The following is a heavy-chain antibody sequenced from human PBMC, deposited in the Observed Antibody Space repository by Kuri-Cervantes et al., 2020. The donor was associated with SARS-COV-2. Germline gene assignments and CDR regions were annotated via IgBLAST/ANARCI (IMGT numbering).Heavy chain of an antibody. CDR1: GFTFSSYS. CDR2: ISSSSSYI. D-gene: IGHD3-22*01. Sequence: ETLSLTCAASGFTFSSYSMNWVRQAPGKGLEWVSSISSSSSYIYYADSVKGRFTISRDNAKNSLYLQMNSLRAEDTAVYYCASDLYDSSGHYFGTDYWGQGTLVTVSS. J-gene: IGHJ4*02. V-gene: IGHV3-21*01. CDR3: ASDLYDSSGHYFGTDY.